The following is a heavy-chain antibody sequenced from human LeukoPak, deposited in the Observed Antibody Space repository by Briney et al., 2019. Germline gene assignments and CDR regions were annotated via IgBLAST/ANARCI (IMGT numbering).Heavy chain of an antibody. D-gene: IGHD3-10*01. J-gene: IGHJ4*02. CDR3: ARDYASDY. CDR1: GFTFSRYE. Sequence: GGSLRLSCAASGFTFSRYEMYWVRQAPGKGLEWVSYISRSGDTIYFADSVKGRFTISRDNAKNSLYLQMSSLRAEDTAVYYCARDYASDYWGQGTLVTVSS. CDR2: ISRSGDTI. V-gene: IGHV3-48*03.